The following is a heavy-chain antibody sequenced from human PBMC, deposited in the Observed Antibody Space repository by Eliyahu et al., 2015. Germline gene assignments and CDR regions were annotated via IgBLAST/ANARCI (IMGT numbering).Heavy chain of an antibody. CDR2: IYPDDSDT. J-gene: IGHJ4*02. D-gene: IGHD2-2*01. Sequence: PGKGLEWMAMIYPDDSDTRYSPSFQGQVTISADKSISTAYLQWSSLRASDTAMYYCARQGCSRASCCDYWGQGTLVTVSS. V-gene: IGHV5-51*01. CDR3: ARQGCSRASCCDY.